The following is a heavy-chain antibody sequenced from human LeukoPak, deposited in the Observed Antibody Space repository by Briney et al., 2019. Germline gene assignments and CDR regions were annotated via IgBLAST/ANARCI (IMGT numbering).Heavy chain of an antibody. CDR1: GFTFSDYY. CDR3: AKDKINYYDSSGVMAGDY. Sequence: GGSLRLSCAASGFTFSDYYMNWVRQAPGKGLEWVSYISSSGSTIYYADSVKGRFTISRDNAKNSLYLQMNSLRAEDTAVYYCAKDKINYYDSSGVMAGDYWGQGTLVTVSS. J-gene: IGHJ4*02. V-gene: IGHV3-11*01. D-gene: IGHD3-22*01. CDR2: ISSSGSTI.